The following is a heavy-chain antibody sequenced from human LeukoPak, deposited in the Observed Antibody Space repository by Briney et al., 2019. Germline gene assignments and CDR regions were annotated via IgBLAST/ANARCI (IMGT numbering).Heavy chain of an antibody. J-gene: IGHJ4*02. D-gene: IGHD6-13*01. CDR3: TREGILSAGDY. CDR1: GFTFSSYW. CDR2: IKQEGSEK. Sequence: GGSLRLSCAASGFTFSSYWMSWVRQAPGKGLEWVANIKQEGSEKYYVDSVKGRFTISRDNAKNSLYLQMNSLRAEDTAVYYCTREGILSAGDYWGQGTLVIVSS. V-gene: IGHV3-7*01.